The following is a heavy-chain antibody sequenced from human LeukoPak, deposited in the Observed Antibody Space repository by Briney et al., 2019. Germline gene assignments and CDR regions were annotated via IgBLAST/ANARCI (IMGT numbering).Heavy chain of an antibody. V-gene: IGHV1-69*05. D-gene: IGHD3-10*01. CDR2: IIPIFGTA. J-gene: IGHJ6*03. CDR3: AGVIIDHHYYYYMDV. CDR1: GGTFSSYA. Sequence: SVKVSCKASGGTFSSYAISWVRQAPGQGLEWMGGIIPIFGTANYAQKFQGRVTITTDESTSTAYMELSSLRSEDTAVYYCAGVIIDHHYYYYMDVWGKGTTVTVSS.